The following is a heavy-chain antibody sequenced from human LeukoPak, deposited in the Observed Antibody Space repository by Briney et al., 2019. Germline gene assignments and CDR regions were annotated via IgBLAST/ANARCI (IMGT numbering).Heavy chain of an antibody. Sequence: PGGSLRLSCAASGFTFSNAWMSWIRQPPGKGLEWIGHIYYSGSTNYNPSLKSRVTISVDTSKNQFSLKLSSVTAADTAVYYCARVSPGIAVAGSNWFDPWGQGTLVTVSS. CDR1: GFTFSNAW. D-gene: IGHD6-19*01. V-gene: IGHV4-59*01. CDR2: IYYSGST. J-gene: IGHJ5*02. CDR3: ARVSPGIAVAGSNWFDP.